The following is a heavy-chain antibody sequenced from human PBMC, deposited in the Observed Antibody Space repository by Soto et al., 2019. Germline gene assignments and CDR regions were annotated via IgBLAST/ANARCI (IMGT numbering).Heavy chain of an antibody. CDR1: GFTFSSYG. Sequence: QVQLVESGGGVVQPGRSLRLSCAASGFTFSSYGMHWVRQAPGKGLEWVAVISYDGSNKYYADSVKGRFTISRDNSKNTLYLQMNSLRAEDTAVYYWAKTQRADLTGTTDYYGMDVWGQGTTVTVSS. CDR3: AKTQRADLTGTTDYYGMDV. V-gene: IGHV3-30*18. D-gene: IGHD1-7*01. J-gene: IGHJ6*02. CDR2: ISYDGSNK.